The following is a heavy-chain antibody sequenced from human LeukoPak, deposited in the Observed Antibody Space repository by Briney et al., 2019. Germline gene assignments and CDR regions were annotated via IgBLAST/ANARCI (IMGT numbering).Heavy chain of an antibody. Sequence: SETLSLTCAVYGGSFSGYYWSWIRQPPGKGLEWIGEINHSGSTNYNPSLKSRVTISVDTSKNQFSLKLSSVTAADTAVYYCARVAGFGVPAHKVYYYYGMDVWGQGTTVTVSS. CDR3: ARVAGFGVPAHKVYYYYGMDV. J-gene: IGHJ6*02. CDR1: GGSFSGYY. CDR2: INHSGST. D-gene: IGHD2-2*01. V-gene: IGHV4-34*01.